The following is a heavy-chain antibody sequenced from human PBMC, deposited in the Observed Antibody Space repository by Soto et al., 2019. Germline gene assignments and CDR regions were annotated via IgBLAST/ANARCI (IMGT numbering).Heavy chain of an antibody. CDR1: GYSFSTYW. J-gene: IGHJ5*01. CDR2: IYPGDSDT. CDR3: ARHGSIGGRRNWFDS. D-gene: IGHD6-6*01. V-gene: IGHV5-51*01. Sequence: PGESLKISCKGSGYSFSTYWIGWVRQMPGKGLEWMGIIYPGDSDTRYSPTFQGQVTISADKSISTAYLQWSSLEASDTAMYYCARHGSIGGRRNWFDSWGQGTLVTVSS.